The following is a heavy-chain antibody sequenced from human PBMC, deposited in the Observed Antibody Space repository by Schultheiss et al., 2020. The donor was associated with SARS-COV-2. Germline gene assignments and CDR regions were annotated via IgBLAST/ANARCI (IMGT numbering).Heavy chain of an antibody. CDR3: ARGGPTLSIDYGDYGDWYFDL. CDR2: IYTSGST. J-gene: IGHJ2*01. V-gene: IGHV4-4*07. Sequence: SETLSLTCTVSGGSISSYYWSWIRQPAGKGLEWIGRIYTSGSTNYNPSLRSRVTMSVDTSKNQFSLNLSSVTAADTAVYYCARGGPTLSIDYGDYGDWYFDLWGRGTLVTVSS. D-gene: IGHD4-17*01. CDR1: GGSISSYY.